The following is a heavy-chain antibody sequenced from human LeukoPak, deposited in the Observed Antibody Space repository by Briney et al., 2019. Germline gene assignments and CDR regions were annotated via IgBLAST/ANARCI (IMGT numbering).Heavy chain of an antibody. J-gene: IGHJ3*02. Sequence: ASVKVSCKASGYTFTGYYMHWVRQAPGQGLEWMGWINPNSGGTNYAQKFQGRVTMTRDTSISTAYMELSRLRSDDTAVYYCAGALVRSQGAFDIWGQGTMVTVSS. V-gene: IGHV1-2*02. CDR1: GYTFTGYY. D-gene: IGHD3-10*01. CDR2: INPNSGGT. CDR3: AGALVRSQGAFDI.